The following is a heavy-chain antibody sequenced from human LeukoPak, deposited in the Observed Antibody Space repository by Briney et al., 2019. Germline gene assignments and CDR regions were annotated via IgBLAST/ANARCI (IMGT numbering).Heavy chain of an antibody. Sequence: GGSLRLSCAASGFTFRNYAMSWVRQAPGKGLEWVSTISATGGSTYYADSVKGRFTISRDNSKNTLYVQMNSLRAEDTAVYYCAKGWTSGFDYWGQGTLVTVPS. CDR3: AKGWTSGFDY. J-gene: IGHJ4*02. CDR2: ISATGGST. D-gene: IGHD2-15*01. V-gene: IGHV3-23*01. CDR1: GFTFRNYA.